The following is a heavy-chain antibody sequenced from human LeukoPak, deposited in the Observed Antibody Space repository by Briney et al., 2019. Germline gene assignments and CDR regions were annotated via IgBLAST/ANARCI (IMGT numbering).Heavy chain of an antibody. D-gene: IGHD2-8*01. CDR2: INTDTGNP. CDR1: GYTFISYA. CDR3: ARGQLYCTNGVCYRYYFDY. V-gene: IGHV7-4-1*02. J-gene: IGHJ4*02. Sequence: GASVKVSCKASGYTFISYAINWARQAPGRGLEWMGWINTDTGNPTYAQDFAGRFVFSLDTSVSTAYLQISSLKAEDTAVYYCARGQLYCTNGVCYRYYFDYWGQGTLVTVSS.